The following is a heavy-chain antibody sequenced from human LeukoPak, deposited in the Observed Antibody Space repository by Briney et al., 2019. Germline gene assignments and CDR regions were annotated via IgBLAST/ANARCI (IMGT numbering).Heavy chain of an antibody. J-gene: IGHJ4*02. CDR3: AKDNGYYGSGSEFDY. CDR1: GFTFSRYW. Sequence: GGSLRLSCAASGFTFSRYWMSWVRQAPGKGLEWVAFIRYDGSNKYYADSVKGRFTISRDNSKNTLYLQMNSLRAEDTAVYYCAKDNGYYGSGSEFDYWGQGTLVTVSS. D-gene: IGHD3-10*01. V-gene: IGHV3-30*02. CDR2: IRYDGSNK.